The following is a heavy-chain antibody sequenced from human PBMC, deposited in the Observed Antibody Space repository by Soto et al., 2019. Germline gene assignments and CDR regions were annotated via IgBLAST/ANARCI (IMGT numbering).Heavy chain of an antibody. Sequence: QITLNESGPPLVKPTQTLTLTCTFSGFSLSTRDVGVGWIRQPPGEALEWLGVVYWDDSKTYSPSLESRLTTTKDTPKNQVVLRMTKMDPGDTATYYCAHCRGGVASFWGQGTLVTVSS. J-gene: IGHJ4*02. CDR3: AHCRGGVASF. D-gene: IGHD2-2*01. CDR1: GFSLSTRDVG. V-gene: IGHV2-5*02. CDR2: VYWDDSK.